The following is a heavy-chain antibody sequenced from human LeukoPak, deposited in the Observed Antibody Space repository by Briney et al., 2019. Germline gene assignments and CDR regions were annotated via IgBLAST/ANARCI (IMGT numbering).Heavy chain of an antibody. CDR1: GFTLSSYW. J-gene: IGHJ4*02. V-gene: IGHV3-74*01. Sequence: GSLRLSCAASGFTLSSYWMHWVRQAPGKWLVWVSRIKSDGSSTSYADSVKGRFTISRDNTKNTLYLQMNSLRAEDTAVYYCARDPYLGPFDYWGQGTLVTVSS. D-gene: IGHD3/OR15-3a*01. CDR2: IKSDGSST. CDR3: ARDPYLGPFDY.